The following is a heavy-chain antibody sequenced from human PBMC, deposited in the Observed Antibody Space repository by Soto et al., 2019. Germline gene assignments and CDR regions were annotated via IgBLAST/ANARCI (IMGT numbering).Heavy chain of an antibody. D-gene: IGHD3-9*01. Sequence: PSETLSLTCTVSGCSISGYYWSWIPQSPEKGLEYIGYISYSGSTNYNPSLKSRVTTSLDTSKNQFSLKLSSVTAADTAIYYCASLYFDIVTGYYAFDLWGQGKMVTVSS. J-gene: IGHJ3*01. CDR3: ASLYFDIVTGYYAFDL. CDR2: ISYSGST. CDR1: GCSISGYY. V-gene: IGHV4-59*08.